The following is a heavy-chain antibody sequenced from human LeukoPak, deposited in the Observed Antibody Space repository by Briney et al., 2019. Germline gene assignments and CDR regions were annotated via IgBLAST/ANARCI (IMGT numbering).Heavy chain of an antibody. D-gene: IGHD6-13*01. Sequence: PSETLSLTCTVSGDSITNNYWAWIRQPPGKGLEWIGYTHDSGNSNYNPSLRSRVTISIDTSKNQFSLKLTSVTAADTAVYYCARDRSAAPADYWGQGTLVTVSP. CDR1: GDSITNNY. CDR3: ARDRSAAPADY. V-gene: IGHV4-59*13. CDR2: THDSGNS. J-gene: IGHJ4*02.